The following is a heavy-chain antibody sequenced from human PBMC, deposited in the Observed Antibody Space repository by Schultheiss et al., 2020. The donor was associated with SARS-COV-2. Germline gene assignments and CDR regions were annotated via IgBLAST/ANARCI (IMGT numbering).Heavy chain of an antibody. Sequence: SETLSLTCTVSGGSISSYYWSWIRQPPGKGLEWIGEINHSGSTNYNPSLKSRVTISVDTSKNQFSLKLSSVTAADTAVYYCARANNERNGWFDPWGQGTLVTVSS. J-gene: IGHJ5*02. CDR2: INHSGST. CDR3: ARANNERNGWFDP. V-gene: IGHV4-34*01. D-gene: IGHD2-8*01. CDR1: GGSISSYY.